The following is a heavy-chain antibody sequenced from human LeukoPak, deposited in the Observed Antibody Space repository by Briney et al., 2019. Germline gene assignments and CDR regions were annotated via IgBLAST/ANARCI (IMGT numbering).Heavy chain of an antibody. Sequence: ASVKLSCKASGATFSSYAISWVRQAPGQGLEWMGMISPILDIANYAQKFQGRVTITAKKSTNTAYMELSSLRSEDAAVYYCARTDGDSHDYWGRGTLVTVSS. CDR3: ARTDGDSHDY. D-gene: IGHD4-17*01. V-gene: IGHV1-69*04. CDR2: ISPILDIA. CDR1: GATFSSYA. J-gene: IGHJ4*02.